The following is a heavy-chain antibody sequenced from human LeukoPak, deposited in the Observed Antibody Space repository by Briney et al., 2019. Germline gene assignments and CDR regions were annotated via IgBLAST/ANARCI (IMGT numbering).Heavy chain of an antibody. V-gene: IGHV3-23*01. J-gene: IGHJ4*02. CDR2: ISGSGGST. Sequence: GGSLRLSCAASGLTFSSYAMSWVRQAPGKGLEWVSGISGSGGSTYYADSVKGRFTISRDNSKNTLYLQMNSLRAEDTAVYYCAKDDSSGYQSVWGQGTLVTVSS. CDR3: AKDDSSGYQSV. D-gene: IGHD3-22*01. CDR1: GLTFSSYA.